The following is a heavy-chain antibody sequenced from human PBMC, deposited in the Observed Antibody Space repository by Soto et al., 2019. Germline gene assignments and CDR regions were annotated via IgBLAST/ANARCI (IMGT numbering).Heavy chain of an antibody. V-gene: IGHV3-21*01. CDR2: ISSSSSYI. Sequence: KPGGSLRLSCAASGFTFSSYSMNWVRQAPGKGLEWVSSISSSSSYIYYADSVKGRFTISRDNAKNSLYLQMNSLRAEDTAVYYCARSPPPPNIVVVPAAPIHNNYCYYGMDVWGQGTTVTVSS. D-gene: IGHD2-2*01. J-gene: IGHJ6*02. CDR1: GFTFSSYS. CDR3: ARSPPPPNIVVVPAAPIHNNYCYYGMDV.